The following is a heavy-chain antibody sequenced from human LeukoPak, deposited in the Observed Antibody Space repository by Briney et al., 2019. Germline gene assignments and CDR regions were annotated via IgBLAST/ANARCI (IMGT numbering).Heavy chain of an antibody. D-gene: IGHD2-21*01. V-gene: IGHV3-23*01. CDR2: ISGSGGST. CDR1: GFTFSSYA. J-gene: IGHJ6*03. CDR3: AKDGVVDYYYYYMVV. Sequence: PGGSLRLSCAASGFTFSSYAMSWVRQAPGKGLEWVSAISGSGGSTYYAVSVKGRFTISRDNSKNTLYLQMNSLRAEDTAVYYCAKDGVVDYYYYYMVVWGKGTTVTVSS.